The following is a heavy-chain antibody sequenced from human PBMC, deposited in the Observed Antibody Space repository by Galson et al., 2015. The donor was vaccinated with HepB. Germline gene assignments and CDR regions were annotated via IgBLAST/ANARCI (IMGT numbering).Heavy chain of an antibody. CDR3: ANAGATIGGWIDP. Sequence: ASVKVSCKASGYSSTSYGFSWVRQAPGQGLERMGWISAYNGDTNYAQKFQGRVTMTTDTSTTTAYMELRSLRSDDTALYYCANAGATIGGWIDPWGQGTLVTVSS. V-gene: IGHV1-18*01. CDR2: ISAYNGDT. D-gene: IGHD6-25*01. CDR1: GYSSTSYG. J-gene: IGHJ5*02.